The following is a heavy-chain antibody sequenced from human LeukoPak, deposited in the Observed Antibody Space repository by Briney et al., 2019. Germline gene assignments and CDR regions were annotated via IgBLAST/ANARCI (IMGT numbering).Heavy chain of an antibody. CDR3: ARDSVFGIQYPGFYGLDQ. Sequence: SETLSLTCTVSAGSIDADYWAWVRQPDDKSRGWLGRMFTSGDTYYNPSLRGGPTISIATLKNQNLLKRTAVTAGATADYFGARDSVFGIQYPGFYGLDQWGQGGLATVSS. V-gene: IGHV4-4*07. D-gene: IGHD3-3*01. CDR1: AGSIDADY. J-gene: IGHJ4*02. CDR2: MFTSGDT.